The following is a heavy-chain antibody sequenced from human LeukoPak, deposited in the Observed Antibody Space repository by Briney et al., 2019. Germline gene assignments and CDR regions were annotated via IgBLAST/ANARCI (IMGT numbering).Heavy chain of an antibody. CDR1: GGSISSGDYY. CDR3: ARSGKSVAVLGY. V-gene: IGHV4-30-4*01. D-gene: IGHD6-19*01. J-gene: IGHJ4*02. CDR2: IYYSGST. Sequence: SQTLSLTCSVSGGSISSGDYYWSWIRQPPGKGLEWIGYIYYSGSTYYNPSLKSRVTISVDTSKNQFSLKLSSVTAADTAVYYCARSGKSVAVLGYWGQGTLVTVSS.